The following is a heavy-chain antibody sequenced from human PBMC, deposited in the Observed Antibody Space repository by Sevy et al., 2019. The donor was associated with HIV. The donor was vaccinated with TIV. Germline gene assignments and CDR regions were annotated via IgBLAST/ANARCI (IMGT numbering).Heavy chain of an antibody. Sequence: GGSLRLSCAASGFTFNRYLMHWVRQVPGEGLVWVSQIKHDGSSTTYADSVRGRFTISRDNAKNTLYLEMKNLRAEDTAVYYCAREGVDFWSGPVDFYYGMDVWGPGATVTVSS. D-gene: IGHD3-3*01. J-gene: IGHJ6*02. CDR1: GFTFNRYL. CDR2: IKHDGSST. V-gene: IGHV3-74*01. CDR3: AREGVDFWSGPVDFYYGMDV.